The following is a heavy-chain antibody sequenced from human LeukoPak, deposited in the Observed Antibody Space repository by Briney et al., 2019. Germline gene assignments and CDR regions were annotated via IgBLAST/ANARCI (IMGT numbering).Heavy chain of an antibody. CDR3: ARDWGPSGP. CDR1: GYTFTTYS. J-gene: IGHJ5*02. Sequence: ASVKVSCKVSGYTFTTYSINWVRQAPGQGLEWMGWINTYTGNPTYAQAFTGRFVFSVDTSVSTAYLQINSLQVEDTAVYYCARDWGPSGPWGQGTLVSVSS. V-gene: IGHV7-4-1*02. D-gene: IGHD3-16*01. CDR2: INTYTGNP.